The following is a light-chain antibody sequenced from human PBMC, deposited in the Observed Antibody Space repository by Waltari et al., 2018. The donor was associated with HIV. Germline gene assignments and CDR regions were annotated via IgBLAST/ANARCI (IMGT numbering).Light chain of an antibody. Sequence: QSVLTQPPSASGTPGQTVIISCSGSTSNIGTNTVDWYQHLPGTAPKRLIYSNDQRPSGVPDRFSGSKSGTSASLAISGLQSEDEADYFCAVWDDSLNGLVVFGGGTKLTVL. CDR2: SND. J-gene: IGLJ2*01. CDR1: TSNIGTNT. CDR3: AVWDDSLNGLVV. V-gene: IGLV1-44*01.